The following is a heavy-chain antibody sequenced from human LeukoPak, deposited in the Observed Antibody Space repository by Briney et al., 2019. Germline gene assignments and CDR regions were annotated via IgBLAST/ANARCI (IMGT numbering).Heavy chain of an antibody. J-gene: IGHJ4*02. CDR3: ARDRLHYGEYEKTFDY. Sequence: GGSLRLSCAASGFTFDNYDMSWVRQAPGKGLEWVSNINWNGNYIGYAESVKGRFTISRDNAKNSLYLQMNSLRAEDTAVYYCARDRLHYGEYEKTFDYWGQGTLVSVSS. CDR2: INWNGNYI. D-gene: IGHD4-17*01. CDR1: GFTFDNYD. V-gene: IGHV3-20*04.